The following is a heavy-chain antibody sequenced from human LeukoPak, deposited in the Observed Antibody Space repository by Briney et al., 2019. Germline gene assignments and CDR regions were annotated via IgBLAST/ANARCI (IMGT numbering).Heavy chain of an antibody. CDR1: GFTLNTYS. J-gene: IGHJ4*02. D-gene: IGHD2-15*01. CDR2: ISSTGSDM. Sequence: GGSLRLSCAASGFTLNTYSMNWVRQAPGKGLEWVSSISSTGSDMYYVDSVKGRFTISRDNAKNSLFLQVNSLRAEDTAVYYCAKDSGGPFDYWGQGTLVTVSS. CDR3: AKDSGGPFDY. V-gene: IGHV3-21*01.